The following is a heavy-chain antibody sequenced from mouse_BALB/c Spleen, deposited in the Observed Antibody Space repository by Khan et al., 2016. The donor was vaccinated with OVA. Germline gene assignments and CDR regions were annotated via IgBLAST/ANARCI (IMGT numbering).Heavy chain of an antibody. CDR2: IDPANGNT. CDR1: GFNIKDTY. J-gene: IGHJ4*01. Sequence: IQLVQSGAELVKPGASVKLSCTASGFNIKDTYMHWVKQRPEQGLEWIGRIDPANGNTKYDPKFQGKATITADKSSNTAYLQLSSLTSEDTAVYYCDSMDAWGQGTTLTVSS. D-gene: IGHD1-1*02. V-gene: IGHV14-3*02. CDR3: DSMDA.